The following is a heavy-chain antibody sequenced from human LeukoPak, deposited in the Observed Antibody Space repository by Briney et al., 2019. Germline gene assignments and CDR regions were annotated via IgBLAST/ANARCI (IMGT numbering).Heavy chain of an antibody. J-gene: IGHJ4*02. CDR1: GGTISSYY. D-gene: IGHD4-17*01. Sequence: SETLSLTCTVSGGTISSYYWSWIRQPPGKGLEWIGYIYYSGSTNYNPSLKSRVTISVDTSNNQFSLQLSSVTAADTAVYYCARGYGDYGSTYFDYWGQGTLVTVSS. CDR3: ARGYGDYGSTYFDY. CDR2: IYYSGST. V-gene: IGHV4-59*01.